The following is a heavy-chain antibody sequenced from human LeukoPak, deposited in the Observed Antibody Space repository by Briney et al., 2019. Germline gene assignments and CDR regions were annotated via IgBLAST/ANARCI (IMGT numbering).Heavy chain of an antibody. J-gene: IGHJ4*02. V-gene: IGHV4-59*12. CDR2: IYYIGST. D-gene: IGHD3-22*01. CDR3: AREKYFYDSSGYYRPFDY. CDR1: GGSISSYY. Sequence: SETLSLTCTLSGGSISSYYWSWIRQVPGKGLEWIAYIYYIGSTDYNPSLKSRVTISVDTSKNQFSLNVSFVTAADTAVYYCAREKYFYDSSGYYRPFDYWGQGTLVTVSS.